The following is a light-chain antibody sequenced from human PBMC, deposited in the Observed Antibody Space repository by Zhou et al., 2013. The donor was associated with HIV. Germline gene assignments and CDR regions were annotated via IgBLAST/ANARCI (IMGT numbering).Light chain of an antibody. CDR3: QQRSST. CDR2: GAS. J-gene: IGKJ5*01. CDR1: QNVSSK. Sequence: EIVMTQSPATLSVSPGERATLSCRASQNVSSKVAWYQQKPGRPPRLLIFGASNRATGIPARFSGSGSGTDFTLTISSLEPEDFAVYYCQQRSSTFGQGTRL. V-gene: IGKV3-11*01.